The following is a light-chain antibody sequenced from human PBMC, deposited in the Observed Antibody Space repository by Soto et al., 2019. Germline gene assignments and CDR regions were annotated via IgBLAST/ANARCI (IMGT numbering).Light chain of an antibody. CDR2: GAS. CDR3: QQDGGSPHT. Sequence: EIVLTQSPGTLSLSPGERATLSCRASQSVSSSYLAWYQQKPGQAPRLLIYGASSRATGIPDRFSGSGSGTDFTLTISRLDPEDFAVYYCQQDGGSPHTFGQGTRVEIK. J-gene: IGKJ1*01. CDR1: QSVSSSY. V-gene: IGKV3-20*01.